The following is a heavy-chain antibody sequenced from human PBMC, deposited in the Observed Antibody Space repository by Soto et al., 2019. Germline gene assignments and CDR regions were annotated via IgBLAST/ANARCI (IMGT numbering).Heavy chain of an antibody. CDR2: IWYDGSNK. J-gene: IGHJ4*02. Sequence: QVQLVESGGGVVQPGRSLRLSCAASGFTFSSYGMHWVRQAPGKGLEWVAVIWYDGSNKYYADSVKGRFTISRDNSKNTLYLQMNSLRAEDTAVYYCARARGGSEGLGDYWGQGTLVTVSS. D-gene: IGHD2-15*01. CDR1: GFTFSSYG. CDR3: ARARGGSEGLGDY. V-gene: IGHV3-33*01.